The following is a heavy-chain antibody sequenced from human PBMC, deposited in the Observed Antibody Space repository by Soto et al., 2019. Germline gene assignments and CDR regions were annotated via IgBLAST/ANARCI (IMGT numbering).Heavy chain of an antibody. CDR3: ARGGVGYCSGGSCYDIDY. CDR1: GGSISSGGYY. D-gene: IGHD2-15*01. J-gene: IGHJ4*02. CDR2: IYYSGST. Sequence: QVQLQESGPGLVKPSQTLSLTCTVSGGSISSGGYYWSWIRQHPGKGLEWIGYIYYSGSTYYNPSLKSRVTISVDTSKNQFSLKLSSVTAADTAVYYCARGGVGYCSGGSCYDIDYWSQGTLVTVSS. V-gene: IGHV4-31*03.